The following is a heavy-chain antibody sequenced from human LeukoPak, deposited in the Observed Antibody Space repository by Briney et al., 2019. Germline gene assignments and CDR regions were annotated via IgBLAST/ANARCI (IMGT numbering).Heavy chain of an antibody. CDR3: ARTQSYYYGSGSYSHNWFDP. CDR2: INHSGST. D-gene: IGHD3-10*01. J-gene: IGHJ5*02. V-gene: IGHV4-39*07. Sequence: PSETLSLTCTVSGDSISSGDYYWSWIRQPPGKGLEWIGEINHSGSTNYNTSLKSRVTISVDTSKNQFSLKLSSVTAADTAVYYCARTQSYYYGSGSYSHNWFDPWGQGTLVTVSS. CDR1: GDSISSGDYY.